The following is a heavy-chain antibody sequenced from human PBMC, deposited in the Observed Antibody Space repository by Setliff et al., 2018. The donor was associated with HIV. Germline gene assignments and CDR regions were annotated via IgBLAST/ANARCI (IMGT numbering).Heavy chain of an antibody. V-gene: IGHV4-4*09. CDR3: ARRIDDSGSFPDKNWFDT. CDR2: IFSSGGT. J-gene: IGHJ5*02. CDR1: GDSISSYS. D-gene: IGHD3-10*01. Sequence: SETLSLTCTVSGDSISSYSWNWIRQSPGGGLEWIGFIFSSGGTKYNPSLQSRVTMSIDTSKNQFSLRLTSVTAADTAVYYCARRIDDSGSFPDKNWFDTWGQGSLVTV.